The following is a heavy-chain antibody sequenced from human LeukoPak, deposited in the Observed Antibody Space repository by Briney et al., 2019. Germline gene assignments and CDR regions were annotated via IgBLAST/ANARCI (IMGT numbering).Heavy chain of an antibody. CDR3: ARDRAVSWLDS. CDR1: GLTFTSHG. D-gene: IGHD3-10*01. Sequence: PGGSLRLSCAASGLTFTSHGFNWVRQAPGRGLEWLTFISLDGSRKSYADSVKGRFTFSRDDSKNTLYLEMNSLRAEDTATYYCARDRAVSWLDSWGLGTLVTVSS. V-gene: IGHV3-33*05. CDR2: ISLDGSRK. J-gene: IGHJ5*01.